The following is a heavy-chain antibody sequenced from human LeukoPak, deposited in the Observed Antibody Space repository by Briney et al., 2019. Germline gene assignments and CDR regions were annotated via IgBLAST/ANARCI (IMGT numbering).Heavy chain of an antibody. V-gene: IGHV3-30*02. D-gene: IGHD3-22*01. CDR3: AKDGDHYYDSSGYYHVRRLHFQH. Sequence: PGGSLRLSCAASGFTFSSYGMHWVRQAPGKGLEWVAFIRYDGGNKYYADSVKGRFTISRDNSKNTLYLQMNSLRAEDTAVYYCAKDGDHYYDSSGYYHVRRLHFQHWGQGTLVTVSS. CDR2: IRYDGGNK. J-gene: IGHJ1*01. CDR1: GFTFSSYG.